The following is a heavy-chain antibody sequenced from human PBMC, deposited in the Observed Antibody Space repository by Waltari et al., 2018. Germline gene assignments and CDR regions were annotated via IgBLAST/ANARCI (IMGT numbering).Heavy chain of an antibody. CDR2: INHSGRT. Sequence: QVQLQQWGAGLLKPSETLSLTCAVYGGSFSGYYWSWIRQPPGKGLEWIGEINHSGRTNYNPSLKSRVTISVDTSKTQFSLQLSSVTAADTAVYYCARQVESRSVVYGSSWYGDYWGQGILVTVSS. D-gene: IGHD6-13*01. J-gene: IGHJ4*02. V-gene: IGHV4-34*01. CDR3: ARQVESRSVVYGSSWYGDY. CDR1: GGSFSGYY.